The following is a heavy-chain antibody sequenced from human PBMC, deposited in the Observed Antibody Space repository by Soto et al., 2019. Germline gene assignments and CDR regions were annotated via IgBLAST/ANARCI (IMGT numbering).Heavy chain of an antibody. D-gene: IGHD4-17*01. J-gene: IGHJ3*02. CDR3: ARVLYGDYADDAFDI. Sequence: SVKVSCKASGGTFSSYAISWVRQAPGQGLEWMGGIIPLFGTPNYAQKFQVRVTITADESTSTAFMELSSLRAEDTAVYYCARVLYGDYADDAFDIWGQGTMVTVSS. CDR2: IIPLFGTP. CDR1: GGTFSSYA. V-gene: IGHV1-69*13.